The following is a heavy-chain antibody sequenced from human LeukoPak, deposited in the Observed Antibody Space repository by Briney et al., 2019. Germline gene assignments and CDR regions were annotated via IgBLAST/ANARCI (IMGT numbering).Heavy chain of an antibody. CDR1: GFTFSSYA. CDR3: ARGRPLYFDY. V-gene: IGHV3-21*01. CDR2: ISTASNYI. Sequence: GGSLRLSCAASGFTFSSYAMNWVRQAPGKGLEWVSSISTASNYIDYSDSLKGRFTISRDNAKNSLYLQMNSLRAEDAAVYYCARGRPLYFDYWGQGTLVTVSS. J-gene: IGHJ4*02.